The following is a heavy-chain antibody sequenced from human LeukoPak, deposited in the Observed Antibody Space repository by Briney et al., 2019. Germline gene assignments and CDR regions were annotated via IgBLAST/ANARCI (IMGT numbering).Heavy chain of an antibody. CDR1: GFAFSIYT. Sequence: PGGSLRLSCSASGFAFSIYTMYRVRQAPGKGPEYVSTISGSGNGGSIYYADSVKGRFTISRDDSKSTLYLQMNGLRSEDTAVYYCVKDFGRVRGTPDSWGQGTLVTVSS. J-gene: IGHJ4*02. D-gene: IGHD3-10*01. V-gene: IGHV3-64D*06. CDR2: ISGSGNGGSI. CDR3: VKDFGRVRGTPDS.